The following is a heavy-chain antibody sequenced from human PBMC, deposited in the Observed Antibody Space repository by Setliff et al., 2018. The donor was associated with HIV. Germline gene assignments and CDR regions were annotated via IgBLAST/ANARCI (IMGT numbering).Heavy chain of an antibody. D-gene: IGHD2-8*01. J-gene: IGHJ4*02. CDR1: GGSISSHY. Sequence: SETLSLTCTVSGGSISSHYWSWIRQPPGKGLEWIGYIYYNGNTYYNPSLRSRMTISVDTSKNHFSLKLNSATAADTAVYYCARFSPNPPDDYSTTYIDYWGQGTLVTVSS. CDR3: ARFSPNPPDDYSTTYIDY. V-gene: IGHV4-59*11. CDR2: IYYNGNT.